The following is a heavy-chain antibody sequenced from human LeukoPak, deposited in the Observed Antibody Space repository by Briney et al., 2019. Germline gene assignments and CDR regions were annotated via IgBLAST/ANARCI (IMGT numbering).Heavy chain of an antibody. D-gene: IGHD6-13*01. CDR1: GYTFNSYG. J-gene: IGHJ4*02. Sequence: ASVKVSCKASGYTFNSYGISWVRQAPGQGLEWMGRISAHNGNTNYAQKFQGRVTITRDTSASTAYMELSSLRSEDTAVYYCARGPRAAADDYWGQGTLVTVSS. V-gene: IGHV1-18*01. CDR3: ARGPRAAADDY. CDR2: ISAHNGNT.